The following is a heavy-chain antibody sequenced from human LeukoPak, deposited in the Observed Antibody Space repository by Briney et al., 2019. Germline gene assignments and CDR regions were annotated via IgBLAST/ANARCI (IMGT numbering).Heavy chain of an antibody. J-gene: IGHJ3*02. D-gene: IGHD3-10*01. V-gene: IGHV3-23*01. Sequence: PGGSLRLSCTASGFTFTNYAMAWVRQAPGEGLECVSAFGGGAAYYADSVKGRFTISRDNSKNTVYLQLSSLRADDTAIYYCARLSGSFDMWGQGTMVTVSS. CDR1: GFTFTNYA. CDR2: FGGGAA. CDR3: ARLSGSFDM.